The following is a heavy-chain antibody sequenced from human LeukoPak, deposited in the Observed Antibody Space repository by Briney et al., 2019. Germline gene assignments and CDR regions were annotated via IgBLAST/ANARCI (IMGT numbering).Heavy chain of an antibody. CDR3: ATIKRGNIFGFFDF. Sequence: SETLSLTCTVSGGSISSHYWSWVRQPPGKGLEWIGYVLDNVRTKDNPSLNSRFTLSADTSKNQFSLRLTSVTAADTAVYYCATIKRGNIFGFFDFWGQGILVTVST. V-gene: IGHV4-59*11. CDR2: VLDNVRT. J-gene: IGHJ4*02. D-gene: IGHD5-18*01. CDR1: GGSISSHY.